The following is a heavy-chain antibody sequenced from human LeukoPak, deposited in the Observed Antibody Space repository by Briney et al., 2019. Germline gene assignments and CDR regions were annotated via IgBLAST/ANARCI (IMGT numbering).Heavy chain of an antibody. CDR1: GFTFDDYA. J-gene: IGHJ4*02. D-gene: IGHD3-22*01. V-gene: IGHV3-9*01. CDR3: ARVASDSSGYDDPFDY. Sequence: PGTSLRLSCAASGFTFDDYAMHWVRQAPGKGLEWVSGINWNSDRIGYAGSVKGRFTISRDNAKNSLYLQMNSLRAEDTAVYYCARVASDSSGYDDPFDYWGQGTLVTVSS. CDR2: INWNSDRI.